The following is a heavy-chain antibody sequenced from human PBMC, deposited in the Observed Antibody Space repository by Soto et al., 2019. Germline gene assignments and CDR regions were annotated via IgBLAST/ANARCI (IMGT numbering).Heavy chain of an antibody. CDR3: FRGGVTSRTFDY. D-gene: IGHD3-16*01. CDR1: GYIIKNYW. V-gene: IGHV5-51*01. Sequence: RGESLKISCKASGYIIKNYWIGWVRQMPGQGLEWMGIIFPDDSDTRYSPSFQGHVTISVDKSISTAYVQWSSLEASDSAIYYCFRGGVTSRTFDYWGQGTLVTVSS. J-gene: IGHJ4*02. CDR2: IFPDDSDT.